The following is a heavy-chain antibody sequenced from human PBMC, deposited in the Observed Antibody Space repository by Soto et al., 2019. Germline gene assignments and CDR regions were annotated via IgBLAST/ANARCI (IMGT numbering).Heavy chain of an antibody. V-gene: IGHV4-34*01. D-gene: IGHD6-13*01. CDR1: GGSFSGYY. CDR3: ASSSYSSSWSRYYYYGMDV. CDR2: INHSGST. Sequence: QVQLQQWGAGLLKPSETLSLTCAVYGGSFSGYYWSWIRQPPGKGLEWIGEINHSGSTNYNPSLKIRLTISVDPSKNQFSLKLSSVTAADTAVYYCASSSYSSSWSRYYYYGMDVWGQGTTVTVSS. J-gene: IGHJ6*02.